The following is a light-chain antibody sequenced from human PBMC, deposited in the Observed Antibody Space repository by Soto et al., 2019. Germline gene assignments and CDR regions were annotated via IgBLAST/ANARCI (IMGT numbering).Light chain of an antibody. CDR2: LNSDGSH. CDR3: QTWGSGIVV. J-gene: IGLJ2*01. Sequence: QPVLTQSPSASASLGVSVKLTCTLSSGHSNYAIAWHQQQSEKGPRYLMTLNSDGSHSKGDGISDRFSVSSSGAERYLTISSLQSEDEADYYCQTWGSGIVVFGGGTKLTVL. V-gene: IGLV4-69*01. CDR1: SGHSNYA.